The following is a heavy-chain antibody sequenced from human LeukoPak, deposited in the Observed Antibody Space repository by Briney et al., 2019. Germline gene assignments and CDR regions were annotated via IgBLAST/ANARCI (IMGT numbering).Heavy chain of an antibody. V-gene: IGHV1-18*01. CDR1: GYTFTSYG. Sequence: ASVKVSCKASGYTFTSYGISWVRQAPGQGLEWMGWISAYNGNTNYAQKLQGRVTMTTDTSTSTAYMELRSLRSDDTAVYYCATDTGSWLVAPSFYYWGQGTLVTVSS. D-gene: IGHD6-19*01. J-gene: IGHJ4*02. CDR2: ISAYNGNT. CDR3: ATDTGSWLVAPSFYY.